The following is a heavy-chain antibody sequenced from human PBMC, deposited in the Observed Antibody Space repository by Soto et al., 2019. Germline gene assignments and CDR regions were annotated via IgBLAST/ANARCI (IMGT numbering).Heavy chain of an antibody. CDR1: GGSISSGGYY. Sequence: SETLSLTCTVSGGSISSGGYYWSWIRQPPGKELEWIGYIYYSGSTNYNPSLKSRVTISVDTSKNQFSLKLSSVTAADTAVYYCARRWGRTFDYWGQGTLVTVSS. CDR3: ARRWGRTFDY. J-gene: IGHJ4*02. D-gene: IGHD7-27*01. CDR2: IYYSGST. V-gene: IGHV4-61*08.